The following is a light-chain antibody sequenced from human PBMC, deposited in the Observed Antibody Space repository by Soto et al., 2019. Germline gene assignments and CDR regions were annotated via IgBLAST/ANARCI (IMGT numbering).Light chain of an antibody. Sequence: SVLTQPASVSGSPGQSITISCTGTSSDVGGYNYVSWYQQHPGKAPKLMIYEVSNRPSGVSNRFSGCKSGNTASLTISGLQAEDEADYYCSSYTSSSLYVFGTGTKLTVL. V-gene: IGLV2-14*01. CDR3: SSYTSSSLYV. CDR2: EVS. CDR1: SSDVGGYNY. J-gene: IGLJ1*01.